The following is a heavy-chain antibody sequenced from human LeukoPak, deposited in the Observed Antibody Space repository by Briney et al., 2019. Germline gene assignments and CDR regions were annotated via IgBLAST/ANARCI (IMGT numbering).Heavy chain of an antibody. CDR1: GYTFTGYY. CDR2: INPNSGGT. Sequence: ASVKVSCKASGYTFTGYYMHWVRQAPGQGLEWMGWINPNSGGTNYAQKFQGRATMTRDTSISTAYMELSRLRSDDTAVYYCASEPKLRRPYYYYYMDVWGKGTTVTVSS. D-gene: IGHD5-24*01. CDR3: ASEPKLRRPYYYYYMDV. J-gene: IGHJ6*03. V-gene: IGHV1-2*02.